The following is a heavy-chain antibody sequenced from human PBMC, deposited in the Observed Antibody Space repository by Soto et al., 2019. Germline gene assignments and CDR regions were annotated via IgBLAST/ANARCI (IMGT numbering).Heavy chain of an antibody. J-gene: IGHJ4*02. Sequence: ASVKVSCKASGGTFSSYAISWVRQAPGQGLEWMGGIIPIFGTANYAQKFQSRVTITADESTSTAYMELSSLRSEDTAVYYCARAHSIAAAGLFDYWGQGTLVTVSS. CDR2: IIPIFGTA. CDR1: GGTFSSYA. V-gene: IGHV1-69*13. CDR3: ARAHSIAAAGLFDY. D-gene: IGHD6-13*01.